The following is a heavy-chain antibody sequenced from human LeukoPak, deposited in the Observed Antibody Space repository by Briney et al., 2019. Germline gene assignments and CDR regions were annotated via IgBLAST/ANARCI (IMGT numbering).Heavy chain of an antibody. D-gene: IGHD3-10*01. CDR3: ARAVASGYGSDY. CDR1: GYTFTSYA. Sequence: ASVKVSCKASGYTFTSYAVVWVRQAPGQRLDWMGWINTNTGNPTYAQGLTGRFVFSLDTSVSTAYLQINSLKAEDTAVYYCARAVASGYGSDYWGQGTLVTASS. V-gene: IGHV7-4-1*02. J-gene: IGHJ4*02. CDR2: INTNTGNP.